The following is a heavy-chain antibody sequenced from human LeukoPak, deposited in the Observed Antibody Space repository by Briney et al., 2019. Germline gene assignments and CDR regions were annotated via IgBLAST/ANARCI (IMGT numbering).Heavy chain of an antibody. CDR1: GGSISSYY. CDR2: IYSSGST. J-gene: IGHJ1*01. CDR3: ARTSGWYEGLYFQH. V-gene: IGHV4-4*07. Sequence: SETLSLTCTVSGGSISSYYWSWIRQPAGKGLEWIGRIYSSGSTNYNPSLKSRVTMSVDTSKNQFSLKLSSVTAADTAVYYCARTSGWYEGLYFQHWGQGTLVTVSS. D-gene: IGHD6-19*01.